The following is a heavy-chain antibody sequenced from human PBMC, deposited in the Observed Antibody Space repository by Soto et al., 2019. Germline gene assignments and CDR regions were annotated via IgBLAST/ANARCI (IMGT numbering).Heavy chain of an antibody. CDR3: VSGTAVTPIDF. J-gene: IGHJ3*01. CDR1: AYSFTGYW. CDR2: IYPGDSDT. Sequence: PWVSLKISCKCSAYSFTGYWIGLVRQMPGKGLEWMGIIYPGDSDTRYSPSFQGHVTISADKSISTAYLRWSTVKASDTAMYYCVSGTAVTPIDFWGQGTMVTVSS. V-gene: IGHV5-51*01. D-gene: IGHD4-17*01.